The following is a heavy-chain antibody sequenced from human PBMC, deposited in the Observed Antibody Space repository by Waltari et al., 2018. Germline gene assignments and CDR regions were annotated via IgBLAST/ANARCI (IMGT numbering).Heavy chain of an antibody. D-gene: IGHD2-2*01. CDR1: GGSFSGYF. V-gene: IGHV4-34*01. Sequence: QVQLQQWGAGLLKPSETLSLTCAVHGGSFSGYFWSWIRQSPGKGLEWIAELNHNGGTNYNPSLKSRVTISVDASKNQFSLSLSSVTAADAAVYYCATVVLSAQTFDPWGQGTLVTVSS. J-gene: IGHJ5*02. CDR3: ATVVLSAQTFDP. CDR2: LNHNGGT.